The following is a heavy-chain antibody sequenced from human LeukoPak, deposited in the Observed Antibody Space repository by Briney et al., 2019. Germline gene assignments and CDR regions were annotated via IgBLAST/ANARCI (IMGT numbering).Heavy chain of an antibody. V-gene: IGHV3-74*01. CDR3: AIGVVITTAFDN. Sequence: GGSLRLSCAASGFTFNNYWMHWVRHAPGKGLVWVSGINSDGSSATYADSVKGRFTISRDNAKNTLYLEMNSLRAEDMAVYYCAIGVVITTAFDNWGQGTLVTVSS. D-gene: IGHD3-22*01. CDR2: INSDGSSA. J-gene: IGHJ4*02. CDR1: GFTFNNYW.